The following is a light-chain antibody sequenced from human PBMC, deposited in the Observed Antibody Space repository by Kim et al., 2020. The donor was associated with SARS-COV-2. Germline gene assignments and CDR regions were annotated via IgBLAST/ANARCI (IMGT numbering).Light chain of an antibody. CDR2: GTS. CDR1: QSVSGNL. J-gene: IGKJ2*01. V-gene: IGKV3-20*01. CDR3: QQYVSSTGT. Sequence: WSPGERAPLSCRASQSVSGNLLAWYQQKPGQAPRLRIYGTSNRATGIADRFSGSGSGTVFPLTISGLEPEDFAVYYCQQYVSSTGTFGQGTKLE.